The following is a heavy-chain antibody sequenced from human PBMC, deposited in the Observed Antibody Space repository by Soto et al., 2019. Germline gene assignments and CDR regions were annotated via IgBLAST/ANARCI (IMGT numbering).Heavy chain of an antibody. V-gene: IGHV3-53*02. Sequence: EVQLVETGGGLIQPGGSLRLSCAASGFTVSGNYMSWVRQAPGKGLELVSVIYNGGGTSYADSVKGRFTISRDKSKNTLYLQMNSLGAEDTAVYYCASTRGSSYDYWCQGTLVTVSS. CDR2: IYNGGGT. J-gene: IGHJ4*02. CDR3: ASTRGSSYDY. D-gene: IGHD6-6*01. CDR1: GFTVSGNY.